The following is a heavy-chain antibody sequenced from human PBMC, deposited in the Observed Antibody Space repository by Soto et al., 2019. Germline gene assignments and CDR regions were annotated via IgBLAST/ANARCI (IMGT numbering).Heavy chain of an antibody. Sequence: EVQLVESGGGLVKPGGSLRLSCAASGFTCSSYSMNWVRQAPGKGLEWVSSVRSSSSYIYYADSVKGRFTISRNDAKNSLYLQMNRLRAEDTAVYYCASLGYCSSTSCCALDYWGQGTLVTVSS. J-gene: IGHJ4*02. CDR1: GFTCSSYS. CDR3: ASLGYCSSTSCCALDY. D-gene: IGHD2-2*01. CDR2: VRSSSSYI. V-gene: IGHV3-21*01.